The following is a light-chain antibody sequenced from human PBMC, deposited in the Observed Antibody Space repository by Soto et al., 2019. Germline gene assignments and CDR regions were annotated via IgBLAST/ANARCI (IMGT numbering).Light chain of an antibody. CDR3: ISYTGSSTSYV. V-gene: IGLV2-14*01. Sequence: QSALTQPASVSGSAGQSITISCSGTSSDVGSYDHVAWYQQFPGKTPKLMIYEVSNRPSGVSSRFSGSKSGNTASLTISGLQAEDEADYYCISYTGSSTSYVFGRGTKVTVL. CDR2: EVS. CDR1: SSDVGSYDH. J-gene: IGLJ1*01.